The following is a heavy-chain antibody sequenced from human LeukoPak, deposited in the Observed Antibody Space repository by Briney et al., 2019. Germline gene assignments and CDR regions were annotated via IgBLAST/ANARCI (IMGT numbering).Heavy chain of an antibody. D-gene: IGHD2-15*01. Sequence: SETLSLTCTVSGGSISSGSYYWSWIRQPAGKGLEWIGRIYTSGSTNYNPSLKSRVTMSVDTSKNQFSLKLSSVTAADTAVYYCGGGGLTPDYWGQGTLVTVSS. CDR1: GGSISSGSYY. J-gene: IGHJ4*02. CDR3: GGGGLTPDY. V-gene: IGHV4-61*02. CDR2: IYTSGST.